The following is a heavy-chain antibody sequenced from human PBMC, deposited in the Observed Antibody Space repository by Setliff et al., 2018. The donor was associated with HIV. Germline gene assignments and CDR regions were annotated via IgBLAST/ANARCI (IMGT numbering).Heavy chain of an antibody. CDR3: ARAAGGSGSYNRHYYYYYYMDV. Sequence: KPSETLSLTCTVSGDSISGNYWTWIRQPAGKGLEWIGRIYTSGNTNYNPSLKSRVTMSVDTSKNQFSLNLSSVTAADTAVYYCARAAGGSGSYNRHYYYYYYMDVWGRGTTVTVSS. J-gene: IGHJ6*03. CDR1: GDSISGNY. D-gene: IGHD3-10*01. CDR2: IYTSGNT. V-gene: IGHV4-4*07.